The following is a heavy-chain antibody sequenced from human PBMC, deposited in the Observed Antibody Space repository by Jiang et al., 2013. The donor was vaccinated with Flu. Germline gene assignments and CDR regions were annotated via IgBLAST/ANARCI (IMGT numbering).Heavy chain of an antibody. CDR3: ARTPVFSWGLSSYFDY. D-gene: IGHD2/OR15-2a*01. J-gene: IGHJ4*02. CDR2: IHYEGHT. V-gene: IGHV4-39*01. CDR1: GGSVTISNHY. Sequence: SGSGLVKPSETLSLTCTVSGGSVTISNHYWGWIRQPPGKGQEWIGSIHYEGHTYYNPSLKSRVTISVDTSKNQVSLKLNSVTAADTAVYYCARTPVFSWGLSSYFDYWGQGTLATVSS.